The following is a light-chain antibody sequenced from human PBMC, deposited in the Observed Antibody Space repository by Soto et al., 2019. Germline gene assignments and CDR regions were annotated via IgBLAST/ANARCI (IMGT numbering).Light chain of an antibody. Sequence: QSVLTQPPSVSEAPRQRVTISCSGSSSNIGDNDVNWYQQLPGKAPKLLIYYDDLLPSGVSDRFSGSKSGTSASLAISGLQSEDAADYYCAAWDDSLKAVVFGGGTKLTVL. CDR3: AAWDDSLKAVV. J-gene: IGLJ2*01. CDR1: SSNIGDND. V-gene: IGLV1-36*01. CDR2: YDD.